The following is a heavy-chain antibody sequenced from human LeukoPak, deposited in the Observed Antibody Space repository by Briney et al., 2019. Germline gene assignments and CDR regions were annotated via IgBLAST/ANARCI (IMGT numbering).Heavy chain of an antibody. J-gene: IGHJ3*02. D-gene: IGHD2-21*02. Sequence: GASVKVSCKASGGTFTNYAINWVRQAPGQGLEWMGIINPSGGSTSYAQKFQGRVTMTRDTSTSTVYMELSSLRSEDTAIYYCARVGCGGDCYADAFDIWGQGTMVTVSS. V-gene: IGHV1-46*01. CDR3: ARVGCGGDCYADAFDI. CDR1: GGTFTNYA. CDR2: INPSGGST.